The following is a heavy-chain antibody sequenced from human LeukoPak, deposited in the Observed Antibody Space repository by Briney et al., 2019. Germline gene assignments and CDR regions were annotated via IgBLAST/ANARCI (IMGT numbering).Heavy chain of an antibody. CDR2: ISGSGGST. Sequence: GGSLRLSCAASGFTFSSYAMSWVRQAPGKGLEWVSAISGSGGSTYYADSVKGRFTITRDNSKNTLYLQMNSLRAEDTAVYYCAKDIAARPSTFDYWGQGTLVTVSS. D-gene: IGHD6-6*01. CDR3: AKDIAARPSTFDY. V-gene: IGHV3-23*01. J-gene: IGHJ4*02. CDR1: GFTFSSYA.